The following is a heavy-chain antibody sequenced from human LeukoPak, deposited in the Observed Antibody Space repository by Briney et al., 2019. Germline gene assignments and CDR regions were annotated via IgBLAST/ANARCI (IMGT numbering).Heavy chain of an antibody. D-gene: IGHD3-10*01. Sequence: PSETLSLTCTVSGGSISSSSYYWGWIRQPPGKGLEWIGSIYYSGSTYYNPSLKSRVTISVDTSKNQFSLKLSSVTAAGTAVYYCARGHRGVDAFDIWGQGTMVTVSS. CDR2: IYYSGST. V-gene: IGHV4-39*07. CDR1: GGSISSSSYY. CDR3: ARGHRGVDAFDI. J-gene: IGHJ3*02.